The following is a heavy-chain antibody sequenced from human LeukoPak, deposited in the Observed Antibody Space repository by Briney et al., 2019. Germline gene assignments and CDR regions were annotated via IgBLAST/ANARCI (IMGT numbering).Heavy chain of an antibody. J-gene: IGHJ4*02. CDR3: ARDRVGATDYFDY. CDR1: GFTFSSYA. D-gene: IGHD1-26*01. Sequence: GGSLRLSCAASGFTFSSYAMHWVRQAPGKGLEWVAVISYDGSNKYYADSVKGRFTISRDNSKNTLYLQMNSLRAEDTAVYYCARDRVGATDYFDYWGQGTLITVSS. V-gene: IGHV3-30-3*01. CDR2: ISYDGSNK.